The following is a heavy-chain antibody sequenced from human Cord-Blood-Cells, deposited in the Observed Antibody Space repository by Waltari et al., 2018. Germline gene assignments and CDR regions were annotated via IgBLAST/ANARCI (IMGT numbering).Heavy chain of an antibody. D-gene: IGHD4-4*01. V-gene: IGHV3-23*01. Sequence: EVQLLESGGGLVQPGGSLGLSFAASGFTVSRYAMSWVRQAPGKGLEWVSAISGSGGSTYYADSVKGRFTISRDNSKNTLYLQMNSLRAEDTAVYYCAKDDSNYDAFDIWGQGTMVTVSS. CDR2: ISGSGGST. J-gene: IGHJ3*02. CDR3: AKDDSNYDAFDI. CDR1: GFTVSRYA.